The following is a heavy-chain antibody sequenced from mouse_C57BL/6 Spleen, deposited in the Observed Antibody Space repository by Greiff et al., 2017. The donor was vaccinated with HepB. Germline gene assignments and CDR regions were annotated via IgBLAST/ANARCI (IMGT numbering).Heavy chain of an antibody. CDR3: ARREYYSNYYYAMDY. V-gene: IGHV1-76*01. CDR1: GYTFTDYY. Sequence: VQLQQSGAELVRPGASVKLSCKASGYTFTDYYINWVKQRPGQGLEWIARIYPGSGNTYYNEKFKGKATLTAEKSSSTAYMQLSSLTSKDSAVYFCARREYYSNYYYAMDYWGQGTSVTVSS. CDR2: IYPGSGNT. D-gene: IGHD2-5*01. J-gene: IGHJ4*01.